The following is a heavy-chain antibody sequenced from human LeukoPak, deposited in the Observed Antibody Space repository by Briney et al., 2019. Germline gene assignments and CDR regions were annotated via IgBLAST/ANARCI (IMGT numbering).Heavy chain of an antibody. CDR2: IRAYNGNT. J-gene: IGHJ5*02. CDR3: ARDQSSPRYYYDSSGYSAGGPNWFDP. Sequence: ASVKVSCKASGYTFTSYGISWVRQAPGQGLEWMGWIRAYNGNTNYAQKLQGRVTMTTDTSTSTAYMELRSLRSDDTAVYYCARDQSSPRYYYDSSGYSAGGPNWFDPWGQGTLVTVSS. V-gene: IGHV1-18*01. D-gene: IGHD3-22*01. CDR1: GYTFTSYG.